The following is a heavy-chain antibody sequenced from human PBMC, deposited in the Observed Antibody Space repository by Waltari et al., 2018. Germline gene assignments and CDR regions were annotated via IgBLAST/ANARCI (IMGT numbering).Heavy chain of an antibody. D-gene: IGHD3-22*01. J-gene: IGHJ5*02. Sequence: QVQLVQSGAEVKKPGSSVTVSCKSSGGTFSSYTISWVRQAPGQGLEWMGRIIPILGIANYAQKFQGRVTITADKSTSTAYMELSSLRSEDTAVYYCARDWSYYDSSGYCPWGQGTLVTVSS. CDR1: GGTFSSYT. CDR3: ARDWSYYDSSGYCP. CDR2: IIPILGIA. V-gene: IGHV1-69*08.